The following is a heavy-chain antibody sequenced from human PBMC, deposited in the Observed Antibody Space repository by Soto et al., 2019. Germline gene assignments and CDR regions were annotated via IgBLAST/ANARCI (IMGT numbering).Heavy chain of an antibody. D-gene: IGHD3-3*01. J-gene: IGHJ4*02. V-gene: IGHV4-34*01. Sequence: SETLSLTCAVYGGSFSGYYWSWIRQPPGKGLEWIGEINHSGSTNYNPSLKSRATISVDTSKNQFSLKLSSVTAADTAVYYCARGSKDYDFWSGHYTRDYFGYWGQGTLVTFSS. CDR2: INHSGST. CDR1: GGSFSGYY. CDR3: ARGSKDYDFWSGHYTRDYFGY.